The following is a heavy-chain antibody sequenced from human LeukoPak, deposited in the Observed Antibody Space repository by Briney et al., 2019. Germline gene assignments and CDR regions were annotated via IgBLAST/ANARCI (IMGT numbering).Heavy chain of an antibody. CDR3: ARHAATFYYGMDV. CDR1: VGSISSDY. D-gene: IGHD3-16*01. Sequence: SETLSLTCTVSVGSISSDYWQWIRQPPGKGLEWIGYIYYSGSTNYNPSLKSRVTISVNTSKNQFSLKLSSVTAADTAVYYCARHAATFYYGMDVWGQGTTVTVSS. J-gene: IGHJ6*02. CDR2: IYYSGST. V-gene: IGHV4-59*08.